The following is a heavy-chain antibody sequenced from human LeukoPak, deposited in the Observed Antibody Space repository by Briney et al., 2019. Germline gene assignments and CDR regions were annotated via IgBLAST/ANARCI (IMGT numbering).Heavy chain of an antibody. V-gene: IGHV3-30*02. CDR1: GFTFGSYG. CDR3: ARGSRYGDYPYYCDF. D-gene: IGHD4-17*01. CDR2: VRYDGNNP. Sequence: GGSLRLSCAASGFTFGSYGMHWVRQAPGKGLEWVAFVRYDGNNPYYSASVKGRFTISRDNSKNTVLLQMNNLRLEDAAVYYCARGSRYGDYPYYCDFWGQGTLVTVSS. J-gene: IGHJ4*02.